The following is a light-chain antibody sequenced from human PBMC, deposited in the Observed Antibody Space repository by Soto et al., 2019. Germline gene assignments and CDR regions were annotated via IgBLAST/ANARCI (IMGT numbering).Light chain of an antibody. CDR2: GAS. V-gene: IGKV3-20*01. CDR3: QQYGSSRT. Sequence: EIVLTQSPGTLSLSPEERATLSCRASQRVSSSYLAWYQQKTGQAPRLLIYGASSRATGIPDRFSGSGSGTDFTLTISRLEPEDFAAYYCQQYGSSRTFGQGTKVDIK. CDR1: QRVSSSY. J-gene: IGKJ1*01.